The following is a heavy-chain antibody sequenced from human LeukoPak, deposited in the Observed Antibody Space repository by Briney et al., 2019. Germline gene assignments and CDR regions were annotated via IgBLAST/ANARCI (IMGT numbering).Heavy chain of an antibody. Sequence: PSETLSLTCTVSGGSITNYYWSWLRQPPGKGLKWIGYIFYTGSTNYNPSLKSRLTISIDKSKNQFSLKLSSVTAADTAVYYCARHAVGSSWSARVFDYWGQGTLVTVSS. CDR1: GGSITNYY. J-gene: IGHJ4*02. CDR3: ARHAVGSSWSARVFDY. D-gene: IGHD6-13*01. CDR2: IFYTGST. V-gene: IGHV4-59*08.